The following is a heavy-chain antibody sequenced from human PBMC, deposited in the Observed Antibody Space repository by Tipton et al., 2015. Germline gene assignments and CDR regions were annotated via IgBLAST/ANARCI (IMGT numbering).Heavy chain of an antibody. J-gene: IGHJ4*02. CDR3: AREEEYCDGGDCYSRGLDY. Sequence: QLVQSGGGLVQPGGSLRLSCAASGFKFNIYTMNWVRQAPGKGLEWASYISSSGGTLYYADSVKGRFTISRDNAKKSLYLQMNSLRDEDTAVYYCAREEEYCDGGDCYSRGLDYWGQGTLVTVSS. CDR1: GFKFNIYT. CDR2: ISSSGGTL. D-gene: IGHD2-21*02. V-gene: IGHV3-48*02.